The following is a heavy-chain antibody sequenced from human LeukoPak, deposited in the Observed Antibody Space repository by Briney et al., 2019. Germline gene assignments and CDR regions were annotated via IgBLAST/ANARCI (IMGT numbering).Heavy chain of an antibody. CDR3: AKGPPFHYDSLNYFDY. J-gene: IGHJ4*02. CDR2: ISGSGGST. CDR1: GFTFSSHA. D-gene: IGHD3-22*01. V-gene: IGHV3-23*01. Sequence: GGSLRLSCTASGFTFSSHAMSWVRQAPGKGLEWVSAISGSGGSTYYADSVKGRFTISRDNSKNTLYLQMNSLRAEDTAVYYCAKGPPFHYDSLNYFDYWGQGTLVIVSS.